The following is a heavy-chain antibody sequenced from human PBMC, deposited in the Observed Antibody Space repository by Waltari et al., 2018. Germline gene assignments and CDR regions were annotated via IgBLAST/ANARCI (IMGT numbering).Heavy chain of an antibody. CDR2: ITNNGNTI. Sequence: EVQLVESGGGLVRPGGSLRLSCDASGFHFSHYEMNWVRQAPGKGLEWISYITNNGNTIYYGDSVKGRFTISRDNAKNSLFLQMNSLRVEDTAVYYCARSLGGDHFSLDEAFDIWGQGTLVTVSS. V-gene: IGHV3-48*03. CDR3: ARSLGGDHFSLDEAFDI. CDR1: GFHFSHYE. D-gene: IGHD2-21*01. J-gene: IGHJ3*02.